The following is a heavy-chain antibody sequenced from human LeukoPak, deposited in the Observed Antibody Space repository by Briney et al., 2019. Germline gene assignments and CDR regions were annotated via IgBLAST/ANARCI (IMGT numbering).Heavy chain of an antibody. CDR3: ARDKGTITPRGYYYYIDV. Sequence: GGSLRLSCAASGFTFSNYWIHWVRQAPGKGLVWVSRISENGRTTTYADSVKGRFTISRDNAKNSLYLQMNNLRAEDTAVYYCARDKGTITPRGYYYYIDVWGRGTTVTVSS. D-gene: IGHD5-24*01. CDR2: ISENGRTT. V-gene: IGHV3-74*01. J-gene: IGHJ6*03. CDR1: GFTFSNYW.